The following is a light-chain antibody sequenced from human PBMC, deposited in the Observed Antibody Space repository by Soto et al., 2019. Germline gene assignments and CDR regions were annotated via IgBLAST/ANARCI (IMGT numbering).Light chain of an antibody. CDR2: ENN. Sequence: QSVLMQPPSVSAAPGQKVTISCSGSNSNIGSEYVSWYQQLPGTAPKLLIYENNKRPSGIPDRFSGSKSGTSATLGITGLQTGDEADYYCGTWDSSLSVEVFGGGTKLTVL. V-gene: IGLV1-51*02. J-gene: IGLJ2*01. CDR3: GTWDSSLSVEV. CDR1: NSNIGSEY.